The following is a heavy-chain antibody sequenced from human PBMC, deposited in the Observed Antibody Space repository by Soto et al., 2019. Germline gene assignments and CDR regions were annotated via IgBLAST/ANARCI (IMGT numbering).Heavy chain of an antibody. CDR3: GREERYGFDS. J-gene: IGHJ5*01. CDR1: GYTFTGYY. CDR2: INPNNGDT. D-gene: IGHD1-20*01. Sequence: QVQLVQSGAEVKKPGASVKVSCKASGYTFTGYYMHWVLQAPGQGLEWMGWINPNNGDTKYALRFQGRVTVTRDTTSSTDYRELRRPTSDDAAVYYCGREERYGFDSWGQGTLVAFSS. V-gene: IGHV1-2*02.